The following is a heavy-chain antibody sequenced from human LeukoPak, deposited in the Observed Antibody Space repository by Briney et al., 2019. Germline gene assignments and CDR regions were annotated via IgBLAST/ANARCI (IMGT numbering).Heavy chain of an antibody. CDR2: IYTRGST. V-gene: IGHV4-4*07. CDR3: ARGRYCSADICSGGDAFDI. D-gene: IGHD2-15*01. J-gene: IGHJ3*02. CDR1: GGSINNYY. Sequence: SSETLSLTCTVSGGSINNYYWSWTRQPAGKGLEWIGRIYTRGSTNYNPSLKSRVTMSVDTSKNQFSLKLSSVTAADTAVYYCARGRYCSADICSGGDAFDIWGQGTMVSVSS.